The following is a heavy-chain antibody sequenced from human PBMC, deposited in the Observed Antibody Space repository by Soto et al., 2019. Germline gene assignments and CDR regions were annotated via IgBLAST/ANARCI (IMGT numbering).Heavy chain of an antibody. CDR3: ARDLVYSSSWYPDAFDI. D-gene: IGHD6-13*01. CDR1: GGIFTSYY. V-gene: IGHV1-46*01. J-gene: IGHJ3*02. Sequence: SVKVSCKASGGIFTSYYMHWVRQAPGQGLEWMGIINPSGGSPSYAQKFQGRVTMTRDTSTSTVYMELSSLRSEDTAVYYCARDLVYSSSWYPDAFDIWGQGTMVT. CDR2: INPSGGSP.